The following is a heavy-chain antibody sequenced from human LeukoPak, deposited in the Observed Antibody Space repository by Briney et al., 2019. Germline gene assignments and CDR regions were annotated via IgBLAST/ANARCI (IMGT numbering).Heavy chain of an antibody. J-gene: IGHJ4*02. CDR2: ISGSGGGT. CDR1: EFIFNSNV. V-gene: IGHV3-23*01. Sequence: GRSLRLSCVASEFIFNSNVMHWVRQAPGKGLEWVSAISGSGGGTYYADSVKGRFTISRDNSKNTLYLQMNSLRAEDTAVYYCAKRATSWYYFDYWGQGTLVTVSS. CDR3: AKRATSWYYFDY.